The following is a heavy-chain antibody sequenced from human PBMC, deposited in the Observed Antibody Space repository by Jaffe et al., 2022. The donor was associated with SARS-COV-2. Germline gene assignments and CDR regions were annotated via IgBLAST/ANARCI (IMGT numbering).Heavy chain of an antibody. V-gene: IGHV3-21*01. D-gene: IGHD3-3*01. CDR1: GFTFSSYS. CDR3: ARDTEYYDFWSGYYTFDY. CDR2: ISSSSSYI. Sequence: EVQLVESGGGLVKPGGSLRLSCAASGFTFSSYSMNWVRQAPGKGLEWVSSISSSSSYIYYADSVKGRFTISRDNAKNSLYLQMNSLRAEDTAVYYCARDTEYYDFWSGYYTFDYWGQGTLVTVSS. J-gene: IGHJ4*02.